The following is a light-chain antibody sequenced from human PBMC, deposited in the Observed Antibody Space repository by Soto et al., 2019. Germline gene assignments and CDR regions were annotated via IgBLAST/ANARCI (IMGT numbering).Light chain of an antibody. CDR3: SSSTSRTTRV. Sequence: QSVLAQPVSVSGSPGQSITISCTGTTNDFDLYKYVSWYQQHPGKAPKLLTFDVNHRPSGGSNRFAGSKSANTASLTISGLQAEDEADYYCSSSTSRTTRVFGGGTKVTVL. J-gene: IGLJ2*01. CDR1: TNDFDLYKY. CDR2: DVN. V-gene: IGLV2-14*03.